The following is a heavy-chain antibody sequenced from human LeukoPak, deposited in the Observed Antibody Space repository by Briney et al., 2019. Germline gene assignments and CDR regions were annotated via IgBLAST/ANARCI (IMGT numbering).Heavy chain of an antibody. CDR2: INPSGGST. CDR3: ARDSYYGSGSYSGAFDI. J-gene: IGHJ3*02. Sequence: ASVKVSCKASGYTFTSYYMHWVRQAPGQGLEWMGIINPSGGSTSYAQKFQGRVTMTRDTSISTAYMELSRLRSDDTAVYYCARDSYYGSGSYSGAFDIWGQGTMVTVSS. V-gene: IGHV1-46*01. D-gene: IGHD3-10*01. CDR1: GYTFTSYY.